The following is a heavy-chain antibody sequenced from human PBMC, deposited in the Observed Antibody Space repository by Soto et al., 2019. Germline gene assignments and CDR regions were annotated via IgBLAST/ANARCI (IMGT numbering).Heavy chain of an antibody. CDR1: EFPFSNCP. V-gene: IGHV3-23*01. Sequence: GGPPKLSCAASEFPFSNCPITLVRPTPVKWLDSVSTISGGGGSTYYADSVKGHFTISRDSSKNTLFLQMNSLRAEDTAVYYCAKDRTPEDYYHSSGYYYRSRFDYWGPATMVTGSS. D-gene: IGHD3-22*01. CDR2: ISGGGGST. CDR3: AKDRTPEDYYHSSGYYYRSRFDY. J-gene: IGHJ4*02.